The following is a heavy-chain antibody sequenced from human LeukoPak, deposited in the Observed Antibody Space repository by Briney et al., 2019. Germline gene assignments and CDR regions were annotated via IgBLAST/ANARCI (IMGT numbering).Heavy chain of an antibody. CDR1: GGTFSSYT. Sequence: SVKVSCKASGGTFSSYTISWVRQAPGQGLEWMGRIIPILGIANYAQKFQGRVTITADKSTSTAYMELSSPRSEDTAVYYCARAPRPNYYYDSSGYYRGWGQGTLVTVSS. CDR2: IIPILGIA. CDR3: ARAPRPNYYYDSSGYYRG. J-gene: IGHJ4*02. D-gene: IGHD3-22*01. V-gene: IGHV1-69*02.